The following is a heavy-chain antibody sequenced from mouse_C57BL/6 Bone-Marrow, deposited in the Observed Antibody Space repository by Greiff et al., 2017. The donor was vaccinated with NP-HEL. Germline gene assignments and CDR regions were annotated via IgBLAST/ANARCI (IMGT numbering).Heavy chain of an antibody. Sequence: VQGVESGAELARPGASVKMSCKASGYTFTSYTMHWVKQRPGQGLEWIGYINPSSGYTKYNQKFKDKATLTADKSSSTAYMQLSSLTSEDSAVYYCAKEGDFDYWGQGTTLTVSS. CDR1: GYTFTSYT. CDR3: AKEGDFDY. V-gene: IGHV1-4*01. J-gene: IGHJ2*01. CDR2: INPSSGYT.